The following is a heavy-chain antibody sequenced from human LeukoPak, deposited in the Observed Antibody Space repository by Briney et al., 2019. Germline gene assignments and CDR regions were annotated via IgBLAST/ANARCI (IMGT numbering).Heavy chain of an antibody. CDR1: GFTFSSYS. V-gene: IGHV3-21*01. J-gene: IGHJ5*02. CDR3: ARGNGFEAWFDP. Sequence: GGPLRLSCAASGFTFSSYSMNWVPQAPGKGLEWVSSISSSSSYIYYADSVKGRFTISRHNAKNSLYLQMNSLRAEDTAVYYCARGNGFEAWFDPWGQGTLVTVSS. CDR2: ISSSSSYI. D-gene: IGHD2-2*03.